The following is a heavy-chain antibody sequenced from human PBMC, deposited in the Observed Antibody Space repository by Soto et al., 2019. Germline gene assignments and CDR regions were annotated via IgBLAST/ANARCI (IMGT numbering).Heavy chain of an antibody. V-gene: IGHV1-69*13. Sequence: SVKVSCKAPGGNVSSNCIRWVRQAPGQGLEFMGWIIPTFGTTNYAHKFRGRVTITADESTGTAYMELSSLRSDDTAVYYCAGASDSTWYNWLDPWGQGTLVTVSS. J-gene: IGHJ5*02. D-gene: IGHD5-18*01. CDR2: IIPTFGTT. CDR1: GGNVSSNC. CDR3: AGASDSTWYNWLDP.